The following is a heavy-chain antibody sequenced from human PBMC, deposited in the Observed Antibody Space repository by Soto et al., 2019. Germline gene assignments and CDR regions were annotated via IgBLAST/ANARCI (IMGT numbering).Heavy chain of an antibody. CDR3: ARCTVDTIVTSGWCHYLDP. D-gene: IGHD6-19*01. CDR1: GFTFSSSA. J-gene: IGHJ5*02. Sequence: EVQLLDSGGGLVQPGGSLRLSCAASGFTFSSSAMSWVRQAPGKGLEWVSAGSGSGGTTYYADYVRGRFTISRDNSKNTLYLQMNSLRAEDTAIYFCARCTVDTIVTSGWCHYLDPWGQGTLVTVSS. CDR2: GSGSGGTT. V-gene: IGHV3-23*01.